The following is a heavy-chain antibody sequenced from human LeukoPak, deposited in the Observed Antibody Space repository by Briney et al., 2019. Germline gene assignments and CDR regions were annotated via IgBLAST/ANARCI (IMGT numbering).Heavy chain of an antibody. J-gene: IGHJ4*02. CDR1: GYTFTGYY. V-gene: IGHV1-2*06. CDR3: ARHVAARPYNY. Sequence: ASVKVSCKASGYTFTGYYMHWVRQAPGQGLEWMGRINPNSGGTNYAQKFQGRVTMTRDTSISTAYMELSRMRSDDTAVYYCARHVAARPYNYWGQGTLVTVSS. D-gene: IGHD6-6*01. CDR2: INPNSGGT.